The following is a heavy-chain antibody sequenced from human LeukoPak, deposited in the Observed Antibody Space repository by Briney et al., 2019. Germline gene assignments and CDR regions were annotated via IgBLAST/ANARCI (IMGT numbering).Heavy chain of an antibody. CDR1: GFTFSSYS. V-gene: IGHV3-21*01. Sequence: PGGSLRLSCAASGFTFSSYSMSWVRQAPGKGLEWVSSISSSSSYIYYADSVKGRFTISRDNAKNSLYLQMNSLRAEDTAVYYCARAYGSGSYYHGGFDYWGQGTLVTVSS. D-gene: IGHD3-10*01. J-gene: IGHJ4*02. CDR3: ARAYGSGSYYHGGFDY. CDR2: ISSSSSYI.